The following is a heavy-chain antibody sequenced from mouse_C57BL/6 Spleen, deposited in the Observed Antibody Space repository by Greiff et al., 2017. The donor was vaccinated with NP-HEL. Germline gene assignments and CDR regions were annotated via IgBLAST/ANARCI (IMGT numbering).Heavy chain of an antibody. J-gene: IGHJ4*01. CDR1: GYSFSSSC. V-gene: IGHV1-82*01. CDR3: ARITTLCAMDD. Sequence: QVQLQQSGPELVKPGASVTISCKASGYSFSSSCMNWVKQRPGRGLVWIGRFYPGDGDTNYNGKFKGKATLTADKSSSTAYMQLSSLTSEDSAVYFCARITTLCAMDDWGQGTSVTVSS. CDR2: FYPGDGDT. D-gene: IGHD1-2*01.